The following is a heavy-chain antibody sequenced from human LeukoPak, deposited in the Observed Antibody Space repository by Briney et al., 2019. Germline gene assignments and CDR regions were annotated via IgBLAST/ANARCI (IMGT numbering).Heavy chain of an antibody. D-gene: IGHD3-9*01. CDR2: IYHSGST. Sequence: SETLSLTCAVSGYSISSGYYWGWIRQPSGKGLEWIGSIYHSGSTYYNPSLKSRVTISVDTSKNQFSLKLSSVTAADTAVYYCAREDYDILTGYSNFDYWGQGTLVTVSS. J-gene: IGHJ4*02. CDR3: AREDYDILTGYSNFDY. V-gene: IGHV4-38-2*02. CDR1: GYSISSGYY.